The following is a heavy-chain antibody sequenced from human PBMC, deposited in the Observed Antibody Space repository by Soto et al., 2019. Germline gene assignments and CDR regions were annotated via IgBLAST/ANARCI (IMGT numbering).Heavy chain of an antibody. Sequence: SETLSLTCAVSGYSISSGYYWGWIRQPPGKGLEWIASIYHSVSTFYNPSLRSRVTISIDTSKNQFSLRLAAVTAADTAMYYCARKACLASGRISLFDSWGQGTLVTVSS. D-gene: IGHD3-10*01. J-gene: IGHJ4*02. CDR2: IYHSVST. V-gene: IGHV4-38-2*01. CDR1: GYSISSGYY. CDR3: ARKACLASGRISLFDS.